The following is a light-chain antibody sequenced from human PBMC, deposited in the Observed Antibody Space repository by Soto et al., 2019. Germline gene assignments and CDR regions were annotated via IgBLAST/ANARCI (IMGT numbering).Light chain of an antibody. CDR3: QQRANLWT. CDR1: QRVYSR. V-gene: IGKV3-11*01. Sequence: EIVLTQSPATLSLSPGERATLSCRASQRVYSRLAWYQQKPGQAPRLLIYDAANRATGIPARFSGSGYGTDFTLTISSLEPDDFAVYYCQQRANLWTFGQGTRVQI. J-gene: IGKJ1*01. CDR2: DAA.